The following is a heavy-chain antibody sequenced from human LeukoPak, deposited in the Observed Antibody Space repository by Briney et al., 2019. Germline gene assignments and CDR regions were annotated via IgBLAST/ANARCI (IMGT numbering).Heavy chain of an antibody. CDR3: VRDSQYYYGSGSHDAFDI. V-gene: IGHV4-59*01. J-gene: IGHJ3*02. CDR2: IYYSGST. D-gene: IGHD3-10*01. Sequence: NPSETLSLTCTVSGGSISSYYWSWIRQPPGKGLEWIGYIYYSGSTNYNPSLKSRVTISVDTSKNHFSLKLNSVTAADTAIYYCVRDSQYYYGSGSHDAFDIWGQGTMVTVSS. CDR1: GGSISSYY.